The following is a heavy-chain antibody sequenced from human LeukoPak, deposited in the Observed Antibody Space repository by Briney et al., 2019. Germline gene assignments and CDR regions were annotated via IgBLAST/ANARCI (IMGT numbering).Heavy chain of an antibody. CDR3: ATGIRCSSTSCSIYDY. V-gene: IGHV1-24*01. J-gene: IGHJ4*02. D-gene: IGHD2-2*01. CDR1: GYTLTELS. CDR2: FDPEDDET. Sequence: ASVKASCKVSGYTLTELSMHWVRQAPGKGLEWMGGFDPEDDETIYAQKFQGRVTMTEDTSTDTAYMELSSLRSEDTAVYYCATGIRCSSTSCSIYDYWGQGTLVTVSS.